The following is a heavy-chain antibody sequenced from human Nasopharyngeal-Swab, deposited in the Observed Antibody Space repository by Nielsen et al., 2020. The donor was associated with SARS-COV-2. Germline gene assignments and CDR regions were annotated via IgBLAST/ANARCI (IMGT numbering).Heavy chain of an antibody. D-gene: IGHD2-15*01. V-gene: IGHV3-11*04. CDR1: GFTFSDYY. Sequence: GESLKISCAASGFTFSDYYMSWIRQAPGKGLEWVSYISSSGSTIYYADSVKGRFTISRDNAKNSLYLQMNSLRAEDTAVYYCARRGDIVVVVAATDYWGQGTLVTVSS. CDR3: ARRGDIVVVVAATDY. CDR2: ISSSGSTI. J-gene: IGHJ4*02.